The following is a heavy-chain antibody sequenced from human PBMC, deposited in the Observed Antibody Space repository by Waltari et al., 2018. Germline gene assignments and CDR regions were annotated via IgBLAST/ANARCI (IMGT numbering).Heavy chain of an antibody. CDR2: IYYSGST. CDR1: GGSISSHY. D-gene: IGHD1-26*01. Sequence: QVQLQESGPGLVKPSETLSLTCTVSGGSISSHYWNWIRQPPGKGLEWIGYIYYSGSTNYHPSLKSRVTILIDTSKNQFSLKLSSVTPADTAVYYCARTTSGVGPSDYWGQGTLVTVSS. V-gene: IGHV4-59*11. J-gene: IGHJ4*02. CDR3: ARTTSGVGPSDY.